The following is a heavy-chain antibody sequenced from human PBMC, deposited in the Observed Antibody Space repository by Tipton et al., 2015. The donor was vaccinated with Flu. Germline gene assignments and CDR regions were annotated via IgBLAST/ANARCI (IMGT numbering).Heavy chain of an antibody. Sequence: LSLTCTVSDDSITSYYWSWIRQPPGKGLEWIGYIYYSGCTNYNPSLQSRLTISVDSSKNQLSLKLTSVTAADTAAYYCARARAPYYYYAMDVWGQGTTVTVS. CDR2: IYYSGCT. J-gene: IGHJ6*02. CDR3: ARARAPYYYYAMDV. V-gene: IGHV4-59*01. CDR1: DDSITSYY. D-gene: IGHD3-10*01.